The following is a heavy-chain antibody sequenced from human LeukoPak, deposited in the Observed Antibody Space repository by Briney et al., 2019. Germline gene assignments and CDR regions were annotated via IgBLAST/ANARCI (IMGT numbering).Heavy chain of an antibody. CDR1: GGSFSGYY. J-gene: IGHJ4*02. CDR2: INHSGST. CDR3: ASGGVYYYDSSGYTGDY. D-gene: IGHD3-22*01. V-gene: IGHV4-34*01. Sequence: SETLSLTCAVYGGSFSGYYWSWIRQPPGKGLEWIGEINHSGSTNYNPSLKSRVTISVDTSKNQFSLKLSSVTAADTAVYYCASGGVYYYDSSGYTGDYRGQETLVTASS.